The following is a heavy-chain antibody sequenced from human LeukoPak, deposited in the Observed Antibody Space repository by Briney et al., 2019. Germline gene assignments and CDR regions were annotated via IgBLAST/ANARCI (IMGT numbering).Heavy chain of an antibody. J-gene: IGHJ5*02. CDR3: ARDGYCSSTSCYRSWFDP. CDR2: ISYDGSNK. Sequence: SGGSLRLSCAASGFTFSTYGMHWVRQAPGKGLEWVAVISYDGSNKYYADSVKGRFTISRDNSKNTLYLQMNSLRAEDTAVYYCARDGYCSSTSCYRSWFDPWGQGTLVTVSS. CDR1: GFTFSTYG. V-gene: IGHV3-30*03. D-gene: IGHD2-2*02.